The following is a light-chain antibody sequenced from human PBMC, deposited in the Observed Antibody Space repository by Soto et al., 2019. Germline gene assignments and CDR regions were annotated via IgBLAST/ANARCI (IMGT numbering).Light chain of an antibody. J-gene: IGKJ1*01. V-gene: IGKV3-20*01. CDR3: QHYGSSPWT. CDR2: GAS. CDR1: QSVSSSY. Sequence: EIVLTQSPGTLSLSPGERATLSCRASQSVSSSYLAWYQQTPGQAPRLLIYGASSRATGIPDRFSGSGSGTDFTLTISRLEPEDFTVYYCQHYGSSPWTFGQGTKVDIK.